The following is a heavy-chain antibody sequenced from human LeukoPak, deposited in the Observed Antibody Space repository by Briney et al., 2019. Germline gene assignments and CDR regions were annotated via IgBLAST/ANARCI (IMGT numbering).Heavy chain of an antibody. J-gene: IGHJ4*02. CDR1: GYTFTGYF. CDR2: INPNSGGT. V-gene: IGHV1-2*02. Sequence: ASVKVSCKASGYTFTGYFMHWVRQAPGQGLEWMGWINPNSGGTSYALKFQGRVTMTRDTSISTAYMELSRLGSDDTAVYYCTRDGSFDYWGQGTLVTVSS. CDR3: TRDGSFDY. D-gene: IGHD3-10*01.